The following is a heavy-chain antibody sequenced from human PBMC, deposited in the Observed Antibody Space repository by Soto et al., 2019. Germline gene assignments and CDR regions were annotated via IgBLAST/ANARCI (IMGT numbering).Heavy chain of an antibody. CDR3: ARAPYSGYGPFDY. Sequence: SETLSLTCTVSGGSISSYYWSWIRQPPGKGLEWIGYIYYSGSTNYNPSLKSRVTISVDTSKNQFSLKLSSVTAADTAVYYCARAPYSGYGPFDYWGQGTLVTVSS. V-gene: IGHV4-59*08. CDR1: GGSISSYY. J-gene: IGHJ4*02. D-gene: IGHD5-12*01. CDR2: IYYSGST.